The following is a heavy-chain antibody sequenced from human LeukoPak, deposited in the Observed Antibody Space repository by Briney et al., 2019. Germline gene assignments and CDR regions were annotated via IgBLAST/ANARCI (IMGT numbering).Heavy chain of an antibody. J-gene: IGHJ4*02. CDR3: ARGGELLTQRVYFDY. D-gene: IGHD1-26*01. CDR2: IIPIFGTA. V-gene: IGHV1-69*01. CDR1: GGTFSSYA. Sequence: PLASVKVSCKASGGTFSSYAISWVRQAPGQGLEWMGGIIPIFGTANYAQKFQGRVTITADESTSTAYMELSSLRSEDTAVYYCARGGELLTQRVYFDYWGQGTLVTVSS.